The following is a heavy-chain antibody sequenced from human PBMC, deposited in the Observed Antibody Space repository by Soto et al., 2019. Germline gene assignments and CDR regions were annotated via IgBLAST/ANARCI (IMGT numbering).Heavy chain of an antibody. J-gene: IGHJ4*02. CDR3: AIGDGTMAHDY. CDR2: ISSSSSTI. CDR1: GFTFSTDS. Sequence: SLRLSCAASGFTFSTDSMNWVRQAPGKGLEWVSYISSSSSTIFYTDSVKGRFTVSRDNAKNSLYLQMNSLRAEDTAVYYCAIGDGTMAHDYWGQGTLVTVSS. V-gene: IGHV3-48*01. D-gene: IGHD1-7*01.